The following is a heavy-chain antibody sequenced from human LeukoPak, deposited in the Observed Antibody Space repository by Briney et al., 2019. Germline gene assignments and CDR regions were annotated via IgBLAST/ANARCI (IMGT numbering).Heavy chain of an antibody. J-gene: IGHJ4*02. Sequence: ASVKVSCKASGYTFTDYYMHWVRQAAGKGLEWMGWINPKNGGTFYPQSFQGRITMTRDTSISTVYMELSSLLSADTAAYYCAREADILTGYYKYWGQGTVVTVSS. D-gene: IGHD3-9*01. V-gene: IGHV1-2*02. CDR3: AREADILTGYYKY. CDR2: INPKNGGT. CDR1: GYTFTDYY.